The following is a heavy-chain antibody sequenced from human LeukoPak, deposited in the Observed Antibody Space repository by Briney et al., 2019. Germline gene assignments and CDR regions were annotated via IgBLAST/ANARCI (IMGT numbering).Heavy chain of an antibody. V-gene: IGHV3-7*01. J-gene: IGHJ4*02. CDR1: GFTFSSYW. CDR3: ARVRYDSSGYYFFDY. CDR2: IKKDGSEK. D-gene: IGHD3-22*01. Sequence: SGGSLRLSCAASGFTFSSYWMSWVRQAPGKGLEWVANIKKDGSEKYYVDSVKGRFTISRDNAKTSLYLQMNSLRAEDTAVYYCARVRYDSSGYYFFDYWGQGTLVTVSS.